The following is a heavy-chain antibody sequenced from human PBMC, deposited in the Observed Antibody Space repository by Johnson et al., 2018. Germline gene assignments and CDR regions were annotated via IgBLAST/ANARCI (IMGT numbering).Heavy chain of an antibody. J-gene: IGHJ4*02. Sequence: VQLVQSGGGLVQPGVSLTLSCVTSGFTFSRIVGPPGPGKGQVWVSAISGSGGSTYYADSGTGRFTISIDNAKNSLFLQMDSLRAEDTAVYYCARRVVLGYWDQGTRVTVSS. CDR1: GFTFSRI. D-gene: IGHD3-3*01. V-gene: IGHV3-23*04. CDR2: ISGSGGST. CDR3: ARRVVLGY.